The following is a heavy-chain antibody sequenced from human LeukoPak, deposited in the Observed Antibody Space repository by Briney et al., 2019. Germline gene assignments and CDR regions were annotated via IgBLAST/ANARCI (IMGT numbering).Heavy chain of an antibody. D-gene: IGHD6-13*01. CDR3: ARRGSSWSKFDY. CDR2: IYPGDSDT. CDR1: GNSFSRNW. V-gene: IGHV5-51*01. Sequence: GESLKISCQGSGNSFSRNWIGWVRQMPGKGLEWMGIIYPGDSDTRYSPSFQGQVTISADKSISTAYLQWSSLKASDTAMYYCARRGSSWSKFDYWGQGTLVTVSS. J-gene: IGHJ4*02.